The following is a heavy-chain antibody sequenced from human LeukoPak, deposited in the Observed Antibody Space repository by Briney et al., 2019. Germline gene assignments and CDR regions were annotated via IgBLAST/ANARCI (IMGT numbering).Heavy chain of an antibody. CDR1: GFTVSSNY. V-gene: IGHV3-66*01. J-gene: IGHJ4*02. CDR2: IYSGGST. Sequence: PGGYLRLSCADSGFTVSSNYMRWVRQAPGKGLEWVSVIYSGGSTHYADSVKGRFTISRDNSKNTLYLQMNSLRAEDTAVYYCARDRLHFDSLTGYPADWGQGTLVTVSS. CDR3: ARDRLHFDSLTGYPAD. D-gene: IGHD3-9*01.